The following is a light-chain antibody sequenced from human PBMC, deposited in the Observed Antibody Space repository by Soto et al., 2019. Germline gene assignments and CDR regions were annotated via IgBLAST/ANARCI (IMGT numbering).Light chain of an antibody. Sequence: QSALTQPRSVSGSPGQSVTISCTGTSSDVGGYNYVSWYQQHPGKAPKLMIYDVSKRPSGVPDRFSGSKSGNTASLTISGLQAEDEADYFCCSYAGSXTPFVFGTGTKVIVL. CDR3: CSYAGSXTPFV. V-gene: IGLV2-11*01. J-gene: IGLJ1*01. CDR2: DVS. CDR1: SSDVGGYNY.